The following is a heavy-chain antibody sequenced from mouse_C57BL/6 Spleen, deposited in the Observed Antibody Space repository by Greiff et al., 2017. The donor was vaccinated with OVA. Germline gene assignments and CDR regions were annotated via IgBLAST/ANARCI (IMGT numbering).Heavy chain of an antibody. J-gene: IGHJ3*01. D-gene: IGHD2-9*01. V-gene: IGHV1-42*01. CDR2: INPSTGGT. Sequence: EVQRVESGPELVKPGASVKISCKASGYSFTGYYMNWVKQSPEKSLEWIGEINPSTGGTTYNQKFKAKATLTVDKSSSTAYMQLKSLTSEDSAVYYCAPTMVTTTWFAYWGQGTLVTVSA. CDR3: APTMVTTTWFAY. CDR1: GYSFTGYY.